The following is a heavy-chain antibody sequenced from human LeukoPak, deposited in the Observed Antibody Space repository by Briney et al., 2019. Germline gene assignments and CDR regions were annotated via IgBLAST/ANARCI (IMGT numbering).Heavy chain of an antibody. J-gene: IGHJ4*02. V-gene: IGHV1-69*13. CDR3: ARDASNCGGDFLYDF. CDR1: GGTFSSYA. D-gene: IGHD2-21*02. Sequence: RASVKVSCRASGGTFSSYAISWVRQAPGQGLEWMGSIIPIFGTANYAQKFQGRVTITADESTSAAYMELSSLRSEDTAVYYCARDASNCGGDFLYDFWGQGTLVTVSS. CDR2: IIPIFGTA.